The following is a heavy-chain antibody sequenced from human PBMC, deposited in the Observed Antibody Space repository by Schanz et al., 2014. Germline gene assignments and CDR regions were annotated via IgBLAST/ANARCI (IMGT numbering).Heavy chain of an antibody. D-gene: IGHD6-13*01. Sequence: EVQLVESGGGLVKPGGSLRLSCAASGFTFSSYSMNWVRQAPGKGLEWVSSISSSSSYIYYADSVKGRFTISRDNAKNSLYLQMNSLRAEDAAVYYCAREEGWGIAAAGHKHYHYGMDVWGQGTTVTVSS. J-gene: IGHJ6*02. V-gene: IGHV3-21*01. CDR3: AREEGWGIAAAGHKHYHYGMDV. CDR1: GFTFSSYS. CDR2: ISSSSSYI.